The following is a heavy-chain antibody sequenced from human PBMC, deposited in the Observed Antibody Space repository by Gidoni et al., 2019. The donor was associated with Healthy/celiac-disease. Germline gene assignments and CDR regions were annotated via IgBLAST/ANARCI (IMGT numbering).Heavy chain of an antibody. CDR3: ARDPGGDYGFDY. CDR1: GFTFSSYA. D-gene: IGHD4-17*01. V-gene: IGHV3-30*04. Sequence: QVQLVESGGGVVQPGRSLRLSCAASGFTFSSYAMHWVRQAPGKGLEWVAVISYDGSNKYYADSVKGRFTISRDNSKNTLYLQMNSLRAEDTAVYYCARDPGGDYGFDYWGQGTLVTVSS. CDR2: ISYDGSNK. J-gene: IGHJ4*02.